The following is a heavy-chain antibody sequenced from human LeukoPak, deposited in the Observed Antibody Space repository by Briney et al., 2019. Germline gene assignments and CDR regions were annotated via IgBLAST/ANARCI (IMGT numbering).Heavy chain of an antibody. CDR2: IWYDGGNK. CDR1: GFTFSSYG. D-gene: IGHD6-19*01. Sequence: PGGSLRLSCAASGFTFSSYGMHWVRQAPGKGLEWVAVIWYDGGNKYYADSVKGRFTISRDNSKNTLYLQMNSLRAEDTAVYYCARGPSGWYYYYYYGMDVWGQGTTVTVSS. CDR3: ARGPSGWYYYYYYGMDV. J-gene: IGHJ6*02. V-gene: IGHV3-33*01.